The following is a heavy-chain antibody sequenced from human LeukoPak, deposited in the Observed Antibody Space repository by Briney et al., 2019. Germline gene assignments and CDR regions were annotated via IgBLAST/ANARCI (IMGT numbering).Heavy chain of an antibody. CDR1: GFTLSSYA. V-gene: IGHV3-23*01. CDR2: ISGSGGST. Sequence: GGSLRLSCAASGFTLSSYAMSWVRQAPGKGLEWVSAISGSGGSTYYADSVKGRFTISRDNSKNTLYLQMNSLRAEDTALYYCAKDGARYYDSSGYQFDYWGQGTLVTVSS. CDR3: AKDGARYYDSSGYQFDY. D-gene: IGHD3-22*01. J-gene: IGHJ4*02.